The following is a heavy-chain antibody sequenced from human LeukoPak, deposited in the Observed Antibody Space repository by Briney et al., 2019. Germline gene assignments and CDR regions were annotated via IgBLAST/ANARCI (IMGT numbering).Heavy chain of an antibody. CDR2: IIPIFGTA. D-gene: IGHD4-11*01. CDR3: ARDTAVTARPLNYYYYMDV. CDR1: GGTFSSYA. Sequence: SVKVSCKASGGTFSSYAISWVRQAPGQGLEWMGGIIPIFGTANYAQKFQGRVTITADESTSTAYMELSSLRSEDTAVYYCARDTAVTARPLNYYYYMDVWGKGTTVTVSS. J-gene: IGHJ6*03. V-gene: IGHV1-69*01.